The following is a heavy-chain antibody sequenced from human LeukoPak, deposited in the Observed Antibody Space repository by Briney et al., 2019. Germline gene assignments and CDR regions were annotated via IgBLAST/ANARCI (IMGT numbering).Heavy chain of an antibody. Sequence: ASVKVSCTASRYTFTIYDINWVRQAPGQGLEWMGWMNPNSGNTGYAQKFQGRGTMTRSTSINTAYMELNSLTSEDTAVYYCARSSVGARRRIDYWGQGTLVTVSS. D-gene: IGHD1-26*01. CDR3: ARSSVGARRRIDY. CDR2: MNPNSGNT. CDR1: RYTFTIYD. V-gene: IGHV1-8*01. J-gene: IGHJ4*02.